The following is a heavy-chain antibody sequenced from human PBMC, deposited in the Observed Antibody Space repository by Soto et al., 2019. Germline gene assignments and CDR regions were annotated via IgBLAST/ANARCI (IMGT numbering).Heavy chain of an antibody. CDR3: ARHTYYYDSSGYYLAELNWFDP. V-gene: IGHV4-39*01. CDR2: IYYSGST. Sequence: PSETLSLTCTVSGASISSSSYYWGWIRQPPGKGLEWLGSIYYSGSTYYNPSLKSRVTISVDTSKNQFSLKLSSVTAADTAVYYCARHTYYYDSSGYYLAELNWFDPWGQGTLVTVSS. CDR1: GASISSSSYY. D-gene: IGHD3-22*01. J-gene: IGHJ5*02.